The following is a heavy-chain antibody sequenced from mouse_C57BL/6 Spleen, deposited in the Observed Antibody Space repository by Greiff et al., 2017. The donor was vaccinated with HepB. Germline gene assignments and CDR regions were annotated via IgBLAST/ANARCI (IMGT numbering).Heavy chain of an antibody. J-gene: IGHJ4*01. Sequence: EVKLVESGGGLVKPGGSLKLSCAASGFTFSDYGMHWVRQAPEKGLEWVAYISSGSSTIYYADTVKGRFTISRDNAKNTLFLQMTSLRYEDTAMYYCARFDNWDYYAMDYWGQGTSVTVSS. V-gene: IGHV5-17*01. CDR3: ARFDNWDYYAMDY. CDR1: GFTFSDYG. CDR2: ISSGSSTI. D-gene: IGHD4-1*01.